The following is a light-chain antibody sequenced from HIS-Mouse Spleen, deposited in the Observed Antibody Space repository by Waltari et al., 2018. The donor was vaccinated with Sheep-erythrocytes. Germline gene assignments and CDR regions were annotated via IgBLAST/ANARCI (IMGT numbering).Light chain of an antibody. Sequence: QSALTQPAFVSGSPGQSITISCTGTSSDVGSYNLVSWYQPHPGKAPKLMIYEGSKRPSGVSNLFSGYKSGNTASLTISGLQAEDEADYYCCSYAGSSTWVFGGGTKLTVL. CDR3: CSYAGSSTWV. J-gene: IGLJ3*02. CDR2: EGS. V-gene: IGLV2-23*01. CDR1: SSDVGSYNL.